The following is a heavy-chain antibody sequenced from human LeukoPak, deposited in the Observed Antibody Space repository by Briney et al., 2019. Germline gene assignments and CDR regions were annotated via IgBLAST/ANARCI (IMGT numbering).Heavy chain of an antibody. CDR2: INWNGGST. CDR1: GFTFGNYG. CDR3: ARGLGYCSSTSCYDYYMDV. D-gene: IGHD2-2*01. Sequence: GGSLRLSCAASGFTFGNYGMSWVRQAPGKGLEWVSGINWNGGSTGYADSVEGRFTISRDNAKNSQYLQMNSLRVEDTALYYCARGLGYCSSTSCYDYYMDVWGKGTTVTISS. V-gene: IGHV3-20*04. J-gene: IGHJ6*03.